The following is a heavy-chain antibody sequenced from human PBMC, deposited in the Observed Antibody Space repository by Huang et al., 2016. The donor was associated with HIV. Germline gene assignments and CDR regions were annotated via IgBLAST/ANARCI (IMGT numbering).Heavy chain of an antibody. CDR3: ARGQLGSYGDYDVLY. CDR2: ISPMFGTP. V-gene: IGHV1-69*13. D-gene: IGHD4-17*01. CDR1: GGTFSKYA. Sequence: QVQLVQSGAEVKTPGSSVKVSCKASGGTFSKYAISWVRQAPGQGLAWMGGISPMFGTPNYARKFQGRVTITADDSTSTTYVEVSSLRSEDTALYYCARGQLGSYGDYDVLYWGQGTLVTVSS. J-gene: IGHJ4*02.